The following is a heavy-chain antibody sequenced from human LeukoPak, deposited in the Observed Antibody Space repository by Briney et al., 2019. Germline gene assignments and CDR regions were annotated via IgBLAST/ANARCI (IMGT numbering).Heavy chain of an antibody. J-gene: IGHJ4*02. Sequence: SETLSLTCTASGGSISSCYWSWIRQPPGKGLEWIGYIYYSGSTNYNPSLKSRVTISVDTSKNQFSLKLSSVTAADTAVYYCARQFGYYDSSGYHDYWGQGTLVTVSS. CDR3: ARQFGYYDSSGYHDY. CDR2: IYYSGST. V-gene: IGHV4-59*08. D-gene: IGHD3-22*01. CDR1: GGSISSCY.